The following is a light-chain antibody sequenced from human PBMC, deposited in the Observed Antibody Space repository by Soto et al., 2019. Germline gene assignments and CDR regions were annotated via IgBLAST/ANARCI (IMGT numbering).Light chain of an antibody. Sequence: QSVLTQPPSVSGAPGQRVTISCTGSSSNIGAGYDVHWYQQLPGTAPKLLIYGNSNRPSGVPDRFSGSKSGTSASLDITGIQAEDEADYYCQSYDSSLSGSGVFGGGSKLTVL. J-gene: IGLJ2*01. CDR3: QSYDSSLSGSGV. CDR2: GNS. CDR1: SSNIGAGYD. V-gene: IGLV1-40*01.